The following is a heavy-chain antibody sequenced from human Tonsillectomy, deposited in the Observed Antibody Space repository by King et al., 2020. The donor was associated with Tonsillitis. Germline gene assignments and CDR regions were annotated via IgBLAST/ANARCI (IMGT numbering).Heavy chain of an antibody. CDR1: GFTFSDYY. J-gene: IGHJ4*02. Sequence: VQLVESGGGLVKPGGSLRLSCSASGFTFSDYYMNWIRQAPGQGLEWSSYISGSGFYTNYADSVRGRFTISRDNALNSLYLKMNSLRAEDTAVYYCARDMGTTMTTSFDYWGQGVLVTVSS. CDR2: ISGSGFYT. D-gene: IGHD4-17*01. CDR3: ARDMGTTMTTSFDY. V-gene: IGHV3-11*06.